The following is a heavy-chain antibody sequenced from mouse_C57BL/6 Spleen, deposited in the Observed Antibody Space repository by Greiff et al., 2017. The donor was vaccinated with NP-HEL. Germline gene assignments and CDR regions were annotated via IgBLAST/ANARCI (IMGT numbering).Heavy chain of an antibody. Sequence: QVHVKQSGPELVKPGASVKLSCKASGYTFTSYDINWVKQRPGQGLEWIGWIYPRDGSTKYNEKFKGKATLTVDTSSSTAYMELHSLTSEDSAVYFCARSRYSEDWGKGTTLTVSS. D-gene: IGHD3-1*01. CDR1: GYTFTSYD. J-gene: IGHJ2*01. CDR2: IYPRDGST. CDR3: ARSRYSED. V-gene: IGHV1-85*01.